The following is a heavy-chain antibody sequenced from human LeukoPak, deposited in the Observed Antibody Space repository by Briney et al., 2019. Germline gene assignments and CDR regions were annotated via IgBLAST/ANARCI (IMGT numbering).Heavy chain of an antibody. J-gene: IGHJ4*02. CDR2: ISGSGGSA. CDR3: AKSAYYDASGYYREYYFDY. V-gene: IGHV3-23*01. CDR1: GFTFSSYA. D-gene: IGHD3-22*01. Sequence: GGSLRLSCAAFGFTFSSYAMSWVRQAPGKGLEWVSAISGSGGSAHYADSVKGRFTISRDKTKNTLYLQMNSLRAEDTAVYYCAKSAYYDASGYYREYYFDYWGQGTLVTVSS.